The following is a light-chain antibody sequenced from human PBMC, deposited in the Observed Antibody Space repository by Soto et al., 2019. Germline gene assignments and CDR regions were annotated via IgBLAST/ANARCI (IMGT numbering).Light chain of an antibody. CDR1: PSHIMSYNY. Sequence: QPVLTQPASVSGSPGQSITISCTGSPSHIMSYNYVSWYQQHPGKAPKLILFDVSVRPSGVSDRFSGSKSGNTASLTISGLQTEDEADYYCSSYTSTSTSLFGGGTKLTVL. CDR3: SSYTSTSTSL. J-gene: IGLJ3*02. V-gene: IGLV2-14*03. CDR2: DVS.